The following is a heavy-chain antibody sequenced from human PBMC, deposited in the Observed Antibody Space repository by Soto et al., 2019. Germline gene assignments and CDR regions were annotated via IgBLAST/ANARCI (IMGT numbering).Heavy chain of an antibody. CDR1: GFTFSSYW. Sequence: EVQLVESGGGLVQPGGSLRLSCAASGFTFSSYWMSWVRQAPGKGLAWVANIKQDGSEKYYVDSVKGRFTISRDNAKNSLYLQMNSLRAEDTAVYYCAREARGYSGYDYDYYYYMDVWGKGTTVTVSS. CDR3: AREARGYSGYDYDYYYYMDV. D-gene: IGHD5-12*01. CDR2: IKQDGSEK. V-gene: IGHV3-7*01. J-gene: IGHJ6*03.